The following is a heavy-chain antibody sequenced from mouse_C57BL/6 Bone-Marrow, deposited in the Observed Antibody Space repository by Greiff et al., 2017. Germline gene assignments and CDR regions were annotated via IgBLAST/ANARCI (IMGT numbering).Heavy chain of an antibody. Sequence: EVKVEESGGGLVQPGGSLKLSCAASGFTFSSYAMSWVRQTPEKRLEWVATISDGGSYTYYPDTVKGRFTISRDNAKNNLYLQMSHLKSEDTAMYYCARDWDYYGSSYDYFDYWGQGTTLTVSS. J-gene: IGHJ2*01. CDR1: GFTFSSYA. CDR3: ARDWDYYGSSYDYFDY. V-gene: IGHV5-4*01. D-gene: IGHD1-1*01. CDR2: ISDGGSYT.